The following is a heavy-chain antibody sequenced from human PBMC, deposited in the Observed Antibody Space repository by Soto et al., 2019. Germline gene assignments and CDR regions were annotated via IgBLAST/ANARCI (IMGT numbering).Heavy chain of an antibody. CDR2: IYYSGST. J-gene: IGHJ4*02. CDR3: ARRNSEMALDY. CDR1: GGSISSGCYY. V-gene: IGHV4-31*03. D-gene: IGHD1-7*01. Sequence: QVQLQESGPGLVKPSQTLSLTCTVSGGSISSGCYYWSWIRQHPGKGLEWIGYIYYSGSTYYNPSLKSRGTISVDTAKNQFSLKLSSVTAADTAVYYCARRNSEMALDYWGQGTLVTVSS.